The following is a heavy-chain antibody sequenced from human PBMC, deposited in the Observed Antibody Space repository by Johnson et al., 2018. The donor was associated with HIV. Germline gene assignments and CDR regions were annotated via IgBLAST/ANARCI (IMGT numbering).Heavy chain of an antibody. Sequence: VQLVESGGGVVQPGRSLRLSCAASGFTFSSYGMHWVRQAPGKGLEWVAFIHYGGSNKFYADSVKGRFTISRDNAKNTVYLQMDSLRDEDMAVYYCARGALGSFDIWGQGTMVTVSA. CDR1: GFTFSSYG. V-gene: IGHV3-33*08. CDR2: IHYGGSNK. D-gene: IGHD3-10*01. J-gene: IGHJ3*02. CDR3: ARGALGSFDI.